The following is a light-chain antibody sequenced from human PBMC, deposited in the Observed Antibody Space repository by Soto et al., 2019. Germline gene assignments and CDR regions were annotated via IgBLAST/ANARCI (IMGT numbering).Light chain of an antibody. CDR2: KAS. CDR3: QQIYTIPLN. Sequence: DIQMPQSPYPRSASLGDGFTITCRASQSISSWLAWYQQKPGKAPKLLIYKASSLESGVPSRFSGSGSGTEFTLTISRLQPEDFASYYCQQIYTIPLNCGGGTKG. CDR1: QSISSW. V-gene: IGKV1-5*03. J-gene: IGKJ4*01.